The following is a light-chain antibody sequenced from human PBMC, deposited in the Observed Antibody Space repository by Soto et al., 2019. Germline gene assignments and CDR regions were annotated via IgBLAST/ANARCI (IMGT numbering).Light chain of an antibody. J-gene: IGKJ4*01. CDR3: QHYGSSPGLT. Sequence: SNLFVFSGGRVTPFFRTSHSVNSHVAWYQQKPGQAPRLLIYGASSRATGIPDRFSASGSGTDFTLTISRLESEDSAVYYCQHYGSSPGLTFGGGTKVDIK. V-gene: IGKV3-20*01. CDR2: GAS. CDR1: HSVNSH.